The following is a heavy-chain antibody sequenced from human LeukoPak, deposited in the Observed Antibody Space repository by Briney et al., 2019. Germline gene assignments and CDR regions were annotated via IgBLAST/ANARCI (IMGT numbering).Heavy chain of an antibody. CDR2: IIPIFGTA. D-gene: IGHD6-13*01. CDR3: ARAYSSSWYRRDWFDP. Sequence: GASVKVSCKASGGTFSSYAISWVRQAPGQGLEWMGGIIPIFGTANYAQKFQGRVTITADESTSTAYMEPSSLRSEDTAVYYCARAYSSSWYRRDWFDPWGQGTLVTVSS. CDR1: GGTFSSYA. V-gene: IGHV1-69*13. J-gene: IGHJ5*02.